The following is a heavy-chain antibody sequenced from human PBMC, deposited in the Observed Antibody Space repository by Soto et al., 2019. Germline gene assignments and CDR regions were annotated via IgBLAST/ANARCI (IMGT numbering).Heavy chain of an antibody. D-gene: IGHD3-10*01. J-gene: IGHJ6*02. CDR1: GGSISSGDYY. V-gene: IGHV4-30-4*01. CDR3: ARGGVTMVRGGLGMDV. Sequence: ASETLSLTCTVSGGSISSGDYYWSWIRQPPGKGLEWIGYIYYSGSTYYNPSLKSRVTISVDTSKNQFSLKLSSVTAADTAVYYCARGGVTMVRGGLGMDVWGQGTTVTVSS. CDR2: IYYSGST.